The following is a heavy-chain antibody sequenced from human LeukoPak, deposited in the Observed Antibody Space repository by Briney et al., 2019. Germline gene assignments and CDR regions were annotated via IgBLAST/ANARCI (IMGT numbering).Heavy chain of an antibody. CDR3: AREQDSSGYQPTTY. CDR1: GYTFTSYG. V-gene: IGHV1-18*01. CDR2: IGAYNGNT. Sequence: ASVKVSCKASGYTFTSYGISWVRQAPGQGLEWMGWIGAYNGNTNYAQKLQGRVTMTTDTSTSTAYMELRSLRSDDTAVYYCAREQDSSGYQPTTYWGQGTLVTVSS. J-gene: IGHJ4*02. D-gene: IGHD3-22*01.